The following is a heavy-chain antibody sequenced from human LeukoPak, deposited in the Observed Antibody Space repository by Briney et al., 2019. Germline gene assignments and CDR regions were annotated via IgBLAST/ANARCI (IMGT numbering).Heavy chain of an antibody. CDR2: IYTSGST. CDR1: GGSISSGSYY. J-gene: IGHJ4*02. D-gene: IGHD2-21*01. V-gene: IGHV4-61*02. CDR3: ATSRLWYGENDDY. Sequence: PSQTLSLTCTVSGGSISSGSYYWSWIRQPAGKGLERIGRIYTSGSTNYNPSLKSRVPISVDTAKNQCSLKLSSVPAADTAVYYCATSRLWYGENDDYWGQGTLVTVSS.